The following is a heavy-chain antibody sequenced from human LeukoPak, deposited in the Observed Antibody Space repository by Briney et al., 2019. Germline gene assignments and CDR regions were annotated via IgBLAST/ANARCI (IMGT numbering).Heavy chain of an antibody. V-gene: IGHV4-34*01. CDR3: ARVLPPYYGSGSFYYFDY. Sequence: SSETLSLTCAVYGGSFSGYYWSWIRQPPGKGLEWIGEISHSGSTNYNPSLKSRVTISVDTSKNQFSLKLSSVTAADTAVYYCARVLPPYYGSGSFYYFDYWGQGTLVTVSS. CDR2: ISHSGST. CDR1: GGSFSGYY. J-gene: IGHJ4*02. D-gene: IGHD3-10*01.